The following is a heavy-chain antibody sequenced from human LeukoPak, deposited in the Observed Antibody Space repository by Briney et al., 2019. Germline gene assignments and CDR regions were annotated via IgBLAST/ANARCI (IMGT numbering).Heavy chain of an antibody. J-gene: IGHJ3*02. CDR2: INHSGST. CDR3: ASRYCSGGSCASDAFDI. Sequence: SETLSLTCAVYGGSFNGYYWSWIRQPPGKGLEWIGEINHSGSTNCNPSLKSRVTISVDTSKNQFSLKLSSVTAADTAVYYCASRYCSGGSCASDAFDIWGQGTMVTVSS. V-gene: IGHV4-34*01. D-gene: IGHD2-15*01. CDR1: GGSFNGYY.